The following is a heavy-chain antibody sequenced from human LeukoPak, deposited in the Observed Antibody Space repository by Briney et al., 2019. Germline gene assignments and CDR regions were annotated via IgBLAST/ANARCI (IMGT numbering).Heavy chain of an antibody. J-gene: IGHJ4*02. CDR1: GYTFTSYG. CDR3: ARGWVRYFDWLLGEFDY. Sequence: GASVKVSCKASGYTFTSYGISWVRQAPGQGLEWMGWISAYNGNTNYAQKLQGRVTMTTDTSTSTAYMELRSLRSDDTAVYYCARGWVRYFDWLLGEFDYWGQGTLVTVSS. V-gene: IGHV1-18*01. CDR2: ISAYNGNT. D-gene: IGHD3-9*01.